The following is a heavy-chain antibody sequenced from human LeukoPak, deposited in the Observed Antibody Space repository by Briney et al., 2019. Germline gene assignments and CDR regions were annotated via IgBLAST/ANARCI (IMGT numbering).Heavy chain of an antibody. CDR2: ITGGGHST. CDR1: GFTFSSYA. CDR3: TTYTVTPRHFDY. J-gene: IGHJ4*02. V-gene: IGHV3-23*01. D-gene: IGHD4-17*01. Sequence: GGSLRLSCTASGFTFSSYAMSWVRQAPGKGLEWVSAITGGGHSTYYADSVKGRFTISRDNSKNTLYLQLNSLTAEDTAIYYCTTYTVTPRHFDYWGQGTLVAVSS.